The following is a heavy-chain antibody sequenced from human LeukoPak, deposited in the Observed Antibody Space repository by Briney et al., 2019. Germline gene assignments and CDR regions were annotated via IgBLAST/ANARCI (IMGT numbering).Heavy chain of an antibody. CDR3: AELGITMIGGV. J-gene: IGHJ6*04. Sequence: GGSLRLSCAAPGFTFSSFSMSWVRQAPGKGLEWVASIMHDGGEKYYVDSVKGRFTISRDNAKNSLYLQMNSLRAEDTAVYYCAELGITMIGGVWGKGTTVTISS. V-gene: IGHV3-7*01. CDR1: GFTFSSFS. CDR2: IMHDGGEK. D-gene: IGHD3-10*02.